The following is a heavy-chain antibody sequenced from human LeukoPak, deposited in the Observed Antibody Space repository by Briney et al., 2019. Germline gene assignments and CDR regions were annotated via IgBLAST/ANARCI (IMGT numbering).Heavy chain of an antibody. CDR1: GGSFSSGLYY. Sequence: SQTLSLTCTVSGGSFSSGLYYWTWIRQPAGKGLEWIGRIYISGSTYYNPSLKSRVTISVDTSKNQFSLKLSSVTAADTAVYYCARHVAMRAAAGRLVRGARVYWGQGTLVTVSS. CDR3: ARHVAMRAAAGRLVRGARVY. D-gene: IGHD6-13*01. V-gene: IGHV4-61*02. CDR2: IYISGST. J-gene: IGHJ4*02.